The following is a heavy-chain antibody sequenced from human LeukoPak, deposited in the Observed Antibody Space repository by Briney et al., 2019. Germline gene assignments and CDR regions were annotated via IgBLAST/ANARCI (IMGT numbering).Heavy chain of an antibody. J-gene: IGHJ4*02. V-gene: IGHV4-4*07. Sequence: PSETLSLTCSVSGGSISRYYWSWIRQPAGKGLEWIGRIYISGSTNYNPSLKSRVTMSVDTSKNQFSLKLSSVTAADTAVYYCAREKVVPAAQIDYWGQGTLVTVSS. CDR2: IYISGST. CDR3: AREKVVPAAQIDY. D-gene: IGHD2-2*01. CDR1: GGSISRYY.